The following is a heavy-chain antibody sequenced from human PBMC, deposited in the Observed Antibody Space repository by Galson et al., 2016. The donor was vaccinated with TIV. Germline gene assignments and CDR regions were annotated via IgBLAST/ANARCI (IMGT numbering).Heavy chain of an antibody. V-gene: IGHV1-2*04. CDR3: ARIVYGSSALDV. CDR1: GYTFTGNY. J-gene: IGHJ6*02. Sequence: SVKVSCKASGYTFTGNYMHWVRQAPGQGLEWMGWINPKSGDTSYAQKFQDWVNMTRDMSISTVYMEPSRLRSDDTAVYYCARIVYGSSALDVWGQGATVIVSS. CDR2: INPKSGDT. D-gene: IGHD4-17*01.